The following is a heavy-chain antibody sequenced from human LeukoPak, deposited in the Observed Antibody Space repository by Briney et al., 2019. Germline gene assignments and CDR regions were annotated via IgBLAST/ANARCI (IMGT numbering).Heavy chain of an antibody. D-gene: IGHD2-21*01. CDR3: ARGVVVALHDAFDI. V-gene: IGHV1-69*04. Sequence: ASVKVSCKASGGTFSSYAISCVRQAPGQGLEWMGRIIPIFGIANYAQKFQGRVTITADKSTSTAYMELSSLRSEDTAVYYCARGVVVALHDAFDIWGQGTMVTVSS. CDR2: IIPIFGIA. CDR1: GGTFSSYA. J-gene: IGHJ3*02.